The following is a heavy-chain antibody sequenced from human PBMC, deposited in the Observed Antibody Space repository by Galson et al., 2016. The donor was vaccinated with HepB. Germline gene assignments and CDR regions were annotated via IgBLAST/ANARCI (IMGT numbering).Heavy chain of an antibody. CDR1: GFAFSSFG. Sequence: SLRLSCAASGFAFSSFGMHWVRQAPGKGLEWVALISFDGRNKYYTNSVKDRFTISRDSSRLYLQMHSLRPEDTAVYFCSKVLSYATDRTYFDQSGQGTLVTVSS. J-gene: IGHJ4*02. CDR2: ISFDGRNK. D-gene: IGHD2-2*01. CDR3: SKVLSYATDRTYFDQ. V-gene: IGHV3-30*18.